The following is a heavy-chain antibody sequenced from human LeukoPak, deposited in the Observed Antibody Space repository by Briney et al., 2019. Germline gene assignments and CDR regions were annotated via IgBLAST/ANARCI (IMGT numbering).Heavy chain of an antibody. Sequence: GASVKVSCKASGGTFSSYAISWVRQAPGQRLEWMGRIIPILGIANYAQKFQGRVTITADKSTSTAYMELSSLRSEDTAVYYCARVGAGGAAFDIWGQGTMVTVSS. CDR2: IIPILGIA. CDR1: GGTFSSYA. J-gene: IGHJ3*02. CDR3: ARVGAGGAAFDI. D-gene: IGHD3-10*01. V-gene: IGHV1-69*04.